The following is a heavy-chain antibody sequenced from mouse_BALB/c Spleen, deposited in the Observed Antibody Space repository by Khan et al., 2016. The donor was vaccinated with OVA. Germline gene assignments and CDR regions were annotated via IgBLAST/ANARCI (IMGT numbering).Heavy chain of an antibody. Sequence: EVKLVESGGGLVQPGGSRKLSCAASGFTFSDYGMAWVRRAPGKGPEWVAFISNLAYSIYYADTVTGRFTISRENAKNTLYLEMSSLRSEDTAMYYCARSWAMDYWGQGTSVTVSS. CDR2: ISNLAYSI. J-gene: IGHJ4*01. CDR3: ARSWAMDY. V-gene: IGHV5-15*02. CDR1: GFTFSDYG.